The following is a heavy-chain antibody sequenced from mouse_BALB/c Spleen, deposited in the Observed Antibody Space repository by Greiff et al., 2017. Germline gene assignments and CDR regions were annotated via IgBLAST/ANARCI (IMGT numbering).Heavy chain of an antibody. J-gene: IGHJ3*01. V-gene: IGHV5-4*02. CDR2: ISDGGSYT. D-gene: IGHD2-4*01. Sequence: DVQLVESGGGLVKPGGSLKLSCAASGFTFSDYYMYWVRQTPEKRLEWVATISDGGSYTYYPDSVKGRFTISRDNAKNNLYLQMSSLKSEDTAMYYCARDYDYDDWFAYWGQGTLVTVSA. CDR1: GFTFSDYY. CDR3: ARDYDYDDWFAY.